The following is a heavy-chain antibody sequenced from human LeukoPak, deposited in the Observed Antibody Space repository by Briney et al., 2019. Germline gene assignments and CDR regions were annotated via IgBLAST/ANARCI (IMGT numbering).Heavy chain of an antibody. J-gene: IGHJ4*02. CDR3: ARDFTPEWFDIH. Sequence: GGSLRLSCVASGLAFSSYSMHWVRQAPGKGLEWVGVISYDGSDEYYTDSVKGRFTISRDNSKNTVYLQMNSLRAGDTAVYYCARDFTPEWFDIHWGQGTLVTVSS. CDR2: ISYDGSDE. CDR1: GLAFSSYS. D-gene: IGHD3-3*01. V-gene: IGHV3-30*04.